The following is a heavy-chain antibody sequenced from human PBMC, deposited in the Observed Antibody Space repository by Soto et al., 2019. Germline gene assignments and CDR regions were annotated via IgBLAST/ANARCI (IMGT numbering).Heavy chain of an antibody. V-gene: IGHV1-69*01. CDR1: GGTFSSYA. Sequence: QVQLVQPGAEVKKPGSSVKVSCKASGGTFSSYAISWVRQAPGQGLEWMGGIIPIFGTANYAQKSQGRVTITADEATSTAYMELSSLRSEDTAVYYCARGIAGGYCSGGSCYRSSWFDPWGQGTLVTVSS. J-gene: IGHJ5*02. D-gene: IGHD2-15*01. CDR3: ARGIAGGYCSGGSCYRSSWFDP. CDR2: IIPIFGTA.